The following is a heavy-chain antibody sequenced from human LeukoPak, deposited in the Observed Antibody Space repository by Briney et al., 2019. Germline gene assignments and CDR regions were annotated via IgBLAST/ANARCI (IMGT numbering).Heavy chain of an antibody. D-gene: IGHD6-13*01. CDR1: GYTFTSYY. J-gene: IGHJ4*02. V-gene: IGHV1-46*01. CDR2: INPSGGST. CDR3: ARATRIAAAGTYPIDY. Sequence: ASVTVSCKASGYTFTSYYMHWVRQAPGQGLEWMGIINPSGGSTSYAQKFQGRVTMTRDTSTSTVYMELSSLRSEDTAVYYCARATRIAAAGTYPIDYWGQGTLVTVSS.